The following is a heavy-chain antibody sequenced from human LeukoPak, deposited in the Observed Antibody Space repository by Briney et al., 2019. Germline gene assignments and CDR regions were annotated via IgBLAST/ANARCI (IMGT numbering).Heavy chain of an antibody. CDR2: INHSGST. Sequence: SETLSLTCAVYGGSFSGYYWSWIRQPPGKGLEWIGEINHSGSTNYNPSLKSRVTISVDTSKNQFSLKLSSVTAADTAVYYCARGEGTMIVPDDAFDIWGQGTMVTVSS. CDR3: ARGEGTMIVPDDAFDI. J-gene: IGHJ3*02. V-gene: IGHV4-34*01. D-gene: IGHD3-22*01. CDR1: GGSFSGYY.